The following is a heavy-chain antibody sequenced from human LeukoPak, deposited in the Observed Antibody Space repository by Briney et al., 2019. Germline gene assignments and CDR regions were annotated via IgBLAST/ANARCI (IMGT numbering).Heavy chain of an antibody. CDR2: ISAYNGNT. Sequence: GASVRVSCKASGYTFTSYGISWVRQAPGQGLEWMGWISAYNGNTNYAQKLQGRVTMTTDTSTSTAYMELRSLRSDDTAVYYCARDSSSGWYTGPTKNDYWGQGTLVTVSS. D-gene: IGHD6-19*01. J-gene: IGHJ4*02. V-gene: IGHV1-18*01. CDR3: ARDSSSGWYTGPTKNDY. CDR1: GYTFTSYG.